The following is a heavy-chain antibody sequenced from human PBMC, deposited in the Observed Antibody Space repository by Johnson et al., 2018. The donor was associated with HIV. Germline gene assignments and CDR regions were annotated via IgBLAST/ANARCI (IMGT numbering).Heavy chain of an antibody. CDR3: TRHGGYDPRGYVGAFDI. CDR2: IRSKANSYAT. J-gene: IGHJ3*02. D-gene: IGHD5-12*01. Sequence: VQLVESGGGLVQPGGSLKLSCAASGFTFSGSAMHWVRQASGKGLEWVGRIRSKANSYATAYAASVQGRFTISRDDSKNTAYMQMNSLKTEDTAVYYCTRHGGYDPRGYVGAFDIWGQGTMVTVSS. CDR1: GFTFSGSA. V-gene: IGHV3-73*02.